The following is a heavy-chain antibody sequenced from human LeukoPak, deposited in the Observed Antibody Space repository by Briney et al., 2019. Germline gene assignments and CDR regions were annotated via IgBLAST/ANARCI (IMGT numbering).Heavy chain of an antibody. V-gene: IGHV3-7*01. CDR1: GVTFSRYW. Sequence: GGSLRLSCTVSGVTFSRYWMSWVRQTPGKGLEWVANIKEDGSEKYSVDSVKGRFTISRDNAKNSLYLQMNSLRVEDTAVYYCARPGVYSGYDWGADYWGQGTLVSVSS. D-gene: IGHD5-12*01. CDR2: IKEDGSEK. J-gene: IGHJ4*02. CDR3: ARPGVYSGYDWGADY.